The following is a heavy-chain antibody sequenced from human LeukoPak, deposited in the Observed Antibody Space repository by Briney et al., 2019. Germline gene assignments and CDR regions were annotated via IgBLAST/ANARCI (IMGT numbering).Heavy chain of an antibody. D-gene: IGHD3-10*01. Sequence: SETLSLTCTVSDGSFRSYYWSWIRQPPGKGLEWIGYFYYSGSTNYNPSLKSRVTISVDTSKNQFSLKLSSVTAADTAVYYCARGESTMVRGVMVWWFDPWGQGTLVTVSS. CDR2: FYYSGST. J-gene: IGHJ5*02. V-gene: IGHV4-59*01. CDR3: ARGESTMVRGVMVWWFDP. CDR1: DGSFRSYY.